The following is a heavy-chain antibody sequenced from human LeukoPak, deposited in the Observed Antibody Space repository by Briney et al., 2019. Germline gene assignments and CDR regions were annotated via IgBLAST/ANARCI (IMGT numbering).Heavy chain of an antibody. CDR2: ISSSNSYI. Sequence: GGSLRLSCAASGFTFSSYSMNWVRQAPGKGLEWVSSISSSNSYIYYADSVKGRFTIYRDNAKNSLYLQMNSLRAEDTAVYYCARVIAAAGIDYWGQGTLVTVSS. CDR1: GFTFSSYS. J-gene: IGHJ4*02. V-gene: IGHV3-21*01. CDR3: ARVIAAAGIDY. D-gene: IGHD6-13*01.